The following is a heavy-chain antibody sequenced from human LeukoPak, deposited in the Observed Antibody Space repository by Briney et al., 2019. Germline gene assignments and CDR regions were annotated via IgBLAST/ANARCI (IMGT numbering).Heavy chain of an antibody. CDR2: ISAYNGNT. V-gene: IGHV1-18*01. CDR1: GYTFTSYG. CDR3: ARAQVVPAAIGRRWFDP. Sequence: GESLKISCKGSGYTFTSYGISWVRQAPGQGLEWMGWISAYNGNTNYAQKLQGRVTMTTDTSTSTAYMELRSLRSDDTAVYYCARAQVVPAAIGRRWFDPWGQGTLVTVSS. J-gene: IGHJ5*02. D-gene: IGHD2-2*02.